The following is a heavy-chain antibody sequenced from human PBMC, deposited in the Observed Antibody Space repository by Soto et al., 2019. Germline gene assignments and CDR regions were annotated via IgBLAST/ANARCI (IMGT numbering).Heavy chain of an antibody. Sequence: EVQLLESGGGLVQPGGSLRLSCAASGFTFSSYAMSWVRQAPGKGLEWVSVISGSGGSTYYADSVKGRFPISRDTSKTPLYLKKNGLSGAEAAVYYCAGPGGICGGDFYAPPQLREVKTSYWYFDLWGRGTLVTVSS. CDR1: GFTFSSYA. CDR3: AGPGGICGGDFYAPPQLREVKTSYWYFDL. D-gene: IGHD2-21*01. CDR2: ISGSGGST. J-gene: IGHJ2*01. V-gene: IGHV3-23*01.